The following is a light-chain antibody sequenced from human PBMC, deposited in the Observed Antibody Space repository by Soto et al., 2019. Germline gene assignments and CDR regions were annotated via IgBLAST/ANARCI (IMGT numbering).Light chain of an antibody. CDR2: DVS. V-gene: IGLV2-14*01. CDR1: SSDIGSYSF. Sequence: QSVLTQPASVSGSPGQSITISCIGTSSDIGSYSFVSWFQQHPGKAPKLIIYDVSDRPSGVSNRFSASKSGNTASLTISGLQAEDGSDYYCSSYTSSSTLVFGTGTKVTVL. CDR3: SSYTSSSTLV. J-gene: IGLJ1*01.